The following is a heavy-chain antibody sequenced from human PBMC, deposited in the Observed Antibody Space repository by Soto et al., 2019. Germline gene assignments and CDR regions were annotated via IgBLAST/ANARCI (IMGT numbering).Heavy chain of an antibody. D-gene: IGHD3-3*01. CDR1: GFTFSSYG. J-gene: IGHJ6*02. CDR2: IWYDGSNK. CDR3: ARLQYYDFWSRPV. Sequence: PGGSLRLSCAASGFTFSSYGMHWVRQAPGKGLEWVAVIWYDGSNKYYADSVKGRFTISRDNSKNTLYLQMNSLRAEDTAVYYCARLQYYDFWSRPVWGQGTTVTVSS. V-gene: IGHV3-33*01.